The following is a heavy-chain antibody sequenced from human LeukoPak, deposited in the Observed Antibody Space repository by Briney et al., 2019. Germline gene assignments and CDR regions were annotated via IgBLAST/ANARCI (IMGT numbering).Heavy chain of an antibody. J-gene: IGHJ4*02. V-gene: IGHV1-69*01. CDR3: ASRLYCSNTRCRNFPFAY. D-gene: IGHD2-2*01. CDR2: IIPIFGTA. CDR1: GGTFISYA. Sequence: SVKVSCRASGGTFISYAISWVRQAPGQGLEWMGGIIPIFGTANYAQKFQDRVTITADESTSTAYMELSSLRSEDTAIYYCASRLYCSNTRCRNFPFAYWGQGTLVTVSS.